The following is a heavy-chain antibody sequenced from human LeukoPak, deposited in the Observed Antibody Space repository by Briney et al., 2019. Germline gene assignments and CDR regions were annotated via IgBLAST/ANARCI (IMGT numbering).Heavy chain of an antibody. D-gene: IGHD1-26*01. CDR2: ISYDGSNK. CDR3: AKDGIVGATTRVFDY. Sequence: GGSLRLSCAASGFTFSSYGMHRVRQAPGKGLEWVAVISYDGSNKYYADSVKGRFTISRDNSKNTLYLQMNSLRAEDTAVYYCAKDGIVGATTRVFDYWGQGTLVTVSS. CDR1: GFTFSSYG. V-gene: IGHV3-30*18. J-gene: IGHJ4*02.